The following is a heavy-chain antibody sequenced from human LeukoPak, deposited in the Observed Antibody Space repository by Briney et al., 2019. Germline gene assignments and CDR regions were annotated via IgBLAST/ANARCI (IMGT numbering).Heavy chain of an antibody. CDR2: IRSEAYGGTT. J-gene: IGHJ6*02. Sequence: GGSLRLSCTASGFTFGDYAMSWFRQAPGKGLEWVGFIRSEAYGGTTEYAASVKGRFTISRDDSKSIAYLQMNSLKTEDTAVYYCTRDPVTTPYYYYGMDVWGQGTTVTVSS. D-gene: IGHD4-17*01. CDR3: TRDPVTTPYYYYGMDV. V-gene: IGHV3-49*03. CDR1: GFTFGDYA.